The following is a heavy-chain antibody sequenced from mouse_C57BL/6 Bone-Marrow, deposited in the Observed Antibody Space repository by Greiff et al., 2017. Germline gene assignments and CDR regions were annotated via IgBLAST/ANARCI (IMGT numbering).Heavy chain of an antibody. CDR3: ARSLYYGNPWFAY. J-gene: IGHJ3*01. CDR2: ISYSGST. Sequence: DVKLQESGPGLAKPSQTLSLTCSVTGYSITSDYWNWIRKFPGNKLEYMGYISYSGSTYYNPSLKSRISITRDTSKNQYYLQLNSVTTEDTATYYCARSLYYGNPWFAYWGQGTLVTVSA. V-gene: IGHV3-8*01. D-gene: IGHD2-1*01. CDR1: GYSITSDY.